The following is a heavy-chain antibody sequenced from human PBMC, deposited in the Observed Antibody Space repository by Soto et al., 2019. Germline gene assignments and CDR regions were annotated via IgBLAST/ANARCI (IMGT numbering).Heavy chain of an antibody. J-gene: IGHJ4*02. CDR3: VRDSGAKLSSS. CDR2: IVPIRRTA. D-gene: IGHD6-13*01. CDR1: GGTFSSYR. V-gene: IGHV1-69*01. Sequence: QVQLVQSGAEVKQPGSSARVSCKASGGTFSSYRINWVRQAPGQGLEWVGGIVPIRRTADYAQTVQGRVSITADESARKSYMELRSVRSQDTAVYYCVRDSGAKLSSSWGQGTLVTVSS.